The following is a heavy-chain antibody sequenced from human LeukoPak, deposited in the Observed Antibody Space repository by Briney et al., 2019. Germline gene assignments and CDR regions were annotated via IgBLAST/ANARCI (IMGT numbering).Heavy chain of an antibody. CDR1: GYTFTSYA. CDR3: ARVEEYYYDSSGKGWAFDI. J-gene: IGHJ3*02. D-gene: IGHD3-22*01. V-gene: IGHV1-3*01. Sequence: ASVKVSCKASGYTFTSYAMHWVRQAPGQRLEWMGWINAGNGNTKYSQKFQGRVTITRDTSASTAYMELSSVRSEDTAVYYCARVEEYYYDSSGKGWAFDIWGQGTMVTVSS. CDR2: INAGNGNT.